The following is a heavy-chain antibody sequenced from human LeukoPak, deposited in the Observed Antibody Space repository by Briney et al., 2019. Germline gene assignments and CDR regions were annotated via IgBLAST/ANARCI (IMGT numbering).Heavy chain of an antibody. CDR2: ISSSSSYI. CDR1: GFTFSSYS. Sequence: GGSLRLSCAASGFTFSSYSMNWDRQAPGKGLEWVSSISSSSSYIYYADSVKGRFTISRDNAKNSLYLQMNSLRAEDTAVYYCARDDDFMGPYYYYYMDVWGKGTTVTVSS. J-gene: IGHJ6*03. CDR3: ARDDDFMGPYYYYYMDV. V-gene: IGHV3-21*01. D-gene: IGHD3-3*01.